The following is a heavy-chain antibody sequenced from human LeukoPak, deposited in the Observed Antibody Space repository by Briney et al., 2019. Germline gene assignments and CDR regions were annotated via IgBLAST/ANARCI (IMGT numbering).Heavy chain of an antibody. CDR3: AKDWGAYVFDS. CDR1: GFTFSTYV. J-gene: IGHJ4*02. V-gene: IGHV3-30*18. D-gene: IGHD5-12*01. CDR2: ISYDGSNK. Sequence: PGGSLRLSCAASGFTFSTYVMHWVRQAPGKGLEWVAVISYDGSNKYYADSVKGRFTISRDNSKNTLYLQMNSLRTEDSALYYCAKDWGAYVFDSWGQGTLVTVSS.